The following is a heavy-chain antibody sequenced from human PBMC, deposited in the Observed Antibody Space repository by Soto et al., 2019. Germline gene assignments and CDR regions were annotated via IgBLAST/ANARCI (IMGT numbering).Heavy chain of an antibody. CDR2: IYPGDSDT. J-gene: IGHJ5*02. Sequence: PGESLKISCNGSGYSFTIYWIGWVRQMPGKGLEWMGIIYPGDSDTRYSPSFQGQVTISADKSISTAYLQWSSLKASDTAMYYCARRYCSSTSCTRGGWFDPWGQGTLVTVSS. V-gene: IGHV5-51*01. CDR1: GYSFTIYW. D-gene: IGHD2-2*01. CDR3: ARRYCSSTSCTRGGWFDP.